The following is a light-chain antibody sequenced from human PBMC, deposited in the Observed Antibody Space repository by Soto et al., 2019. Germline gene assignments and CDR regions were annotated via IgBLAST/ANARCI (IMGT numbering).Light chain of an antibody. CDR3: QRYDDAPLT. Sequence: DIQMTQSPSSLSAFVGDRVTITCRASQGIANYLAWYQQKPGKVPKLLFYSASTFQPGVPSRFRGSGSGTDFTLTISSLQPEDVATYYCQRYDDAPLTFGGGTKVDI. J-gene: IGKJ4*01. V-gene: IGKV1-27*01. CDR1: QGIANY. CDR2: SAS.